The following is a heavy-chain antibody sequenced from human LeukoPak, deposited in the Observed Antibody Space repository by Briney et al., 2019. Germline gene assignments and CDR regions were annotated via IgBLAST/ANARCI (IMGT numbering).Heavy chain of an antibody. Sequence: SETLSLTCTVSGGSISDYSWSWIRQPPGKGLEWIGNIYYSGSANHNPSLKSRVTISRDTSKNQFSLKLTSVTTADTAVYYCARGHSMLRGDYWSQGTLVFVSS. V-gene: IGHV4-59*01. J-gene: IGHJ4*02. CDR1: GGSISDYS. CDR2: IYYSGSA. D-gene: IGHD3-10*01. CDR3: ARGHSMLRGDY.